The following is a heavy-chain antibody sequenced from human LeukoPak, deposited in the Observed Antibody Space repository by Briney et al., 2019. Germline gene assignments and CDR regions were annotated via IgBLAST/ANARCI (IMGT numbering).Heavy chain of an antibody. CDR3: VGGYDPHY. V-gene: IGHV3-74*01. CDR1: GFTFSNFW. CDR2: INGDGSDT. J-gene: IGHJ4*02. Sequence: GGSLRLSCAASGFTFSNFWMHWVRQAPGKGLVWASRINGDGSDTSYADSVKGRLTISRDNAKNTLYLQMNGLRAEDTAIYYCVGGYDPHYWGQGTLVTVSS. D-gene: IGHD2-8*02.